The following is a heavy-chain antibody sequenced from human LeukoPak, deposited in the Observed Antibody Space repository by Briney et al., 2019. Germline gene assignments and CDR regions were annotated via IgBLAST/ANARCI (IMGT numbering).Heavy chain of an antibody. D-gene: IGHD6-13*01. CDR2: IYYSGST. CDR1: GGSISSYY. Sequence: SETLSFTCTVSGGSISSYYWSWIRQPPGKGLEWIGYIYYSGSTNYNPSLKSRVTISVDTSKNQFSLKLSSVTAADTAVYYCARSNGAISAAEDYWGQGTLVTVSS. J-gene: IGHJ4*02. V-gene: IGHV4-59*01. CDR3: ARSNGAISAAEDY.